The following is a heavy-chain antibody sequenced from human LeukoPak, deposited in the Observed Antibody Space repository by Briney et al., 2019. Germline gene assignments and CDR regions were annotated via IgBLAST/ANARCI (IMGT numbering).Heavy chain of an antibody. CDR2: IFGSGGSA. Sequence: GGSLRLSCAASGFTFSSYAMYWVRQAPGKGLEWVSGIFGSGGSAHYADSVKGRFTIFRDNSKNTAYLQMNSLRAEDTAVYYCAKTTVGYSSGRYPGWPVDYWGQGTLVTVSS. CDR1: GFTFSSYA. V-gene: IGHV3-23*01. CDR3: AKTTVGYSSGRYPGWPVDY. D-gene: IGHD6-19*01. J-gene: IGHJ4*02.